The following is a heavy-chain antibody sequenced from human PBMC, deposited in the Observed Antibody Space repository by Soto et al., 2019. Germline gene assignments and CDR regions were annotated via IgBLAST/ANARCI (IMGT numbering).Heavy chain of an antibody. D-gene: IGHD3-3*01. J-gene: IGHJ4*02. Sequence: QVQLQESGPGLVKPSQTLSLTCTVSGGSISSGGYYWSWIRQHPGKGLEWIGYIYYSGSTYYNPSLKSRVTISVDTSKNQFSLKLSSVTAADTAVYYCARQAPSWSGYFPMYYFDYWDQGTLVTVSS. CDR3: ARQAPSWSGYFPMYYFDY. V-gene: IGHV4-31*03. CDR1: GGSISSGGYY. CDR2: IYYSGST.